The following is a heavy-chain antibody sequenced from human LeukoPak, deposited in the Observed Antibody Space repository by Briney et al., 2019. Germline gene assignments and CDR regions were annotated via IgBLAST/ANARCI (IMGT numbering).Heavy chain of an antibody. CDR2: IKQDGSDK. D-gene: IGHD6-13*01. J-gene: IGHJ4*02. CDR3: ATGQQLGY. V-gene: IGHV3-7*01. CDR1: GLTFSSYW. Sequence: GGSLRLSCVAPGLTFSSYWMSWVRLAPGRGLEWVANIKQDGSDKYYVDSVKGRFTISRDNAKKSLYLQMNSLRAEDTAVYYCATGQQLGYWGQGTLVTVSS.